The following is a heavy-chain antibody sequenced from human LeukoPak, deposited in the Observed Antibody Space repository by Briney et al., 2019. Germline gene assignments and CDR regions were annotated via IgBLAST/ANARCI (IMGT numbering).Heavy chain of an antibody. D-gene: IGHD3-22*01. CDR1: GGSISSYY. CDR3: ARGQGYYDSSGYYYRTDYFDY. CDR2: IYYSGST. V-gene: IGHV4-59*01. J-gene: IGHJ4*02. Sequence: SETLSLTCTVSGGSISSYYWSWNRQPPGKGLEWIGYIYYSGSTNYNPSLKSRVTISVDTSKNQFSLKLSSVTAADTAVYYCARGQGYYDSSGYYYRTDYFDYWGQGTLVTVPS.